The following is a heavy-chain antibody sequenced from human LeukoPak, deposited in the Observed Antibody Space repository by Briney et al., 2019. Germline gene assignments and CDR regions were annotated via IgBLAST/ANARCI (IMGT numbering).Heavy chain of an antibody. CDR2: IIPILGIA. V-gene: IGHV1-69*04. J-gene: IGHJ6*02. D-gene: IGHD6-25*01. CDR1: GGTLSTYV. Sequence: SVKVSCKASGGTLSTYVISWVRQAPGQGLEWMGRIIPILGIANYAQKFQGRVTITADKSTRTAYMELSSLRSEDTAVYYCARDERHSPDVWGQGTTVTVSS. CDR3: ARDERHSPDV.